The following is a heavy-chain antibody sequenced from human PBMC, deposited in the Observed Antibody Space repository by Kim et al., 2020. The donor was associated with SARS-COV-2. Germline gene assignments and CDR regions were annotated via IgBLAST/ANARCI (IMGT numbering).Heavy chain of an antibody. J-gene: IGHJ5*02. D-gene: IGHD3-9*01. Sequence: GGSLRLSCAASGFTFSSYSMNWVRQAPGKGLEWVSYISSNRSTIYYADSVKGRFTISRDNAKNSLYLQMNSLRDEDTAVYYCARDLGGYFDWLSNWFDPWGRGTPVTVSS. CDR2: ISSNRSTI. CDR3: ARDLGGYFDWLSNWFDP. CDR1: GFTFSSYS. V-gene: IGHV3-48*02.